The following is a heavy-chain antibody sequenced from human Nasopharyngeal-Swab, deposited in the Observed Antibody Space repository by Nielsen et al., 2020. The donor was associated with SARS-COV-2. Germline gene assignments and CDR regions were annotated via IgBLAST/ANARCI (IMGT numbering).Heavy chain of an antibody. J-gene: IGHJ3*02. Sequence: GSLRLSCTVSGGSISSYYWSWIRQPPGKGLEWIGSIYYSGSTYYNPSLKSRVTISVDTSKNQFSLKLSSVTAADTAVYYCARSGDTIFGVVIIGGAFDIWGQGTMVTVSS. CDR1: GGSISSYY. V-gene: IGHV4-59*12. CDR2: IYYSGST. CDR3: ARSGDTIFGVVIIGGAFDI. D-gene: IGHD3-3*01.